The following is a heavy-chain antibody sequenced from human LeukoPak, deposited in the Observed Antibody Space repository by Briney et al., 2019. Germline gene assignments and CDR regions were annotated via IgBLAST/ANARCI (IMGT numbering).Heavy chain of an antibody. D-gene: IGHD4-17*01. CDR1: GFTFSSYR. CDR2: ISSSSSYI. J-gene: IGHJ4*02. V-gene: IGHV3-21*01. CDR3: ARDHVYGDYEGDY. Sequence: PGGSLRLSCAASGFTFSSYRMNWVRQAPGKGLEWISSISSSSSYIYYADSVKGRFTISRDNTKNSLYLQMNSLRAEDTAVYYCARDHVYGDYEGDYWGQGTLVTVSS.